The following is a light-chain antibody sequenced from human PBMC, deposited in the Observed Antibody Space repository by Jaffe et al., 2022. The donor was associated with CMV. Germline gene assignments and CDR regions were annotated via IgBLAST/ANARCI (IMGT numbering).Light chain of an antibody. CDR2: KAS. J-gene: IGKJ1*01. Sequence: DTQMTQSPSTLSASVGDRVTITCRASQSISSWLAWYQQKPGKAPKLLIYKASSLESGVPSRFSGSGSGTEFTLTISSLQPDDFATYYCQQYNDYWPTFGQGTKVDTK. CDR3: QQYNDYWPT. CDR1: QSISSW. V-gene: IGKV1-5*03.